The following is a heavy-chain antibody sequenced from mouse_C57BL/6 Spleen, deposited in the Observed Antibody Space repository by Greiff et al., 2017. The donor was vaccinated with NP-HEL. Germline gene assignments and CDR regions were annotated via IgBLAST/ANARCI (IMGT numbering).Heavy chain of an antibody. CDR1: GYTFTSYW. D-gene: IGHD2-5*01. J-gene: IGHJ4*01. CDR3: AREGGYSNYLYDYAMDY. V-gene: IGHV1-52*01. CDR2: IDPSDSET. Sequence: QVQLQQPGAELVRPGSSVKLSCKASGYTFTSYWMHWVKQRPIQGLEWIGNIDPSDSETPYNQKFKDKATLTVDKSSSTAYMQLSSLTSEYSAVYYCAREGGYSNYLYDYAMDYWGQGTSVTVSS.